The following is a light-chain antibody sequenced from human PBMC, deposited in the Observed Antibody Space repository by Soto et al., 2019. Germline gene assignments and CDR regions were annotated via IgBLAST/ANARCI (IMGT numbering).Light chain of an antibody. CDR1: QSIGSW. V-gene: IGKV1-5*03. J-gene: IGKJ4*01. Sequence: DIQMTHSPSTLSAFVGDRVTITCRASQSIGSWLAWYQQKPGKAPNLLIYKASNLESGVPSRFSSSRSGTEFTLTISSLQPDDFATYSCPQYTSYPLTFGGGTKVEIK. CDR2: KAS. CDR3: PQYTSYPLT.